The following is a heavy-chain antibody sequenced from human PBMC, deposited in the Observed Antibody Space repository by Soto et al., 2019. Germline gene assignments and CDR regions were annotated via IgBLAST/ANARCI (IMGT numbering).Heavy chain of an antibody. D-gene: IGHD3-3*01. CDR1: AYSFSTYG. CDR2: ISAYDGKT. J-gene: IGHJ5*02. CDR3: ARDTHEFWTSYWFDP. V-gene: IGHV1-18*01. Sequence: XSVKVSRNTSAYSFSTYGINWVRQAPGQGLELMGWISAYDGKTTYAEKFQGRVTLTTDTSTSTAYMELRSLRSDDTAIYYCARDTHEFWTSYWFDPWGQGTPVTVSS.